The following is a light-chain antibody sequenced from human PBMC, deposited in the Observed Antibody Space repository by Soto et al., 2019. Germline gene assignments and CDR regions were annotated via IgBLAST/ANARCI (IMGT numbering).Light chain of an antibody. Sequence: QSALTQHASVSGSPGQSITISCTGTSSDVGGYNYVSWYQQHPGKAPKLMIYEVSNRPSGVSNRFSGSKSGNTASLTISGLQAEDEADYYCSSYTSSTLDFGVGTKLTVL. V-gene: IGLV2-14*01. J-gene: IGLJ2*01. CDR2: EVS. CDR3: SSYTSSTLD. CDR1: SSDVGGYNY.